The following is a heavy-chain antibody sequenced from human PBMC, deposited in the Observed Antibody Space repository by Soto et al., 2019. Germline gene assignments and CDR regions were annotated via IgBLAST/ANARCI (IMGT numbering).Heavy chain of an antibody. D-gene: IGHD6-19*01. V-gene: IGHV3-23*01. Sequence: GGSLRLSCQAPGFTFNIYAMIWVRQAPGKGLEWVALVQSNGVTYYAESVRGRFTVSRDNSKNTVYLQMDSLRVEDTALYYCAKWLRSGSFYCDFWGQGTMVTVSS. CDR1: GFTFNIYA. CDR2: VQSNGVT. CDR3: AKWLRSGSFYCDF. J-gene: IGHJ4*02.